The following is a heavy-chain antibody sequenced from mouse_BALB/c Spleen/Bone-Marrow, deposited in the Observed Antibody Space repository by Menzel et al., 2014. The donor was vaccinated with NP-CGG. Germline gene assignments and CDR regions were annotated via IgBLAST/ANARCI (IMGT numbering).Heavy chain of an antibody. V-gene: IGHV2-6-1*01. D-gene: IGHD2-1*01. CDR1: GFSLTSYG. CDR2: IRRDSST. Sequence: VQRLQSGPGLVAPSQTLSITCTVSGFSLTSYGVHWVRQPPGKGLEWLVVIRRDSSTTYNTALKSRQSISKDNSKRHAFLKMNSLQTDDTAMYYCARHAGGNYGYAMDYWGQGTPVTVSA. J-gene: IGHJ4*01. CDR3: ARHAGGNYGYAMDY.